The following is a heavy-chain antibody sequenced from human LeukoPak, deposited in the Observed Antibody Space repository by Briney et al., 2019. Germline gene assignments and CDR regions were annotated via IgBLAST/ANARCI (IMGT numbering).Heavy chain of an antibody. V-gene: IGHV3-7*01. Sequence: GGSLRLSCAASGFTFSSYAMSWVRQAPGKGLEWVANIKQDGSEKYYVDSVKGRFTISRDNAKNSLYLQMNSLRAEDTAVYYCARVRGWIPTYYFDYWGQGTLVTVSS. CDR1: GFTFSSYA. D-gene: IGHD5-18*01. J-gene: IGHJ4*02. CDR2: IKQDGSEK. CDR3: ARVRGWIPTYYFDY.